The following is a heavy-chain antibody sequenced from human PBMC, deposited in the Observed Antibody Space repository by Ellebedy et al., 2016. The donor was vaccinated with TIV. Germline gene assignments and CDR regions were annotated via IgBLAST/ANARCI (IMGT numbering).Heavy chain of an antibody. D-gene: IGHD2-15*01. CDR3: ARGPRGCSGGSCYSAWWFDP. CDR1: GFTFSSYS. J-gene: IGHJ5*02. CDR2: ISSSSSYI. Sequence: GGSLRLXCAASGFTFSSYSMNWVRQAPGKGLEWVSSISSSSSYIYYADSVKGRFTISRDNAKNSLYLQMNSLRAEDTAVYYCARGPRGCSGGSCYSAWWFDPWGQGTLVTVSS. V-gene: IGHV3-21*01.